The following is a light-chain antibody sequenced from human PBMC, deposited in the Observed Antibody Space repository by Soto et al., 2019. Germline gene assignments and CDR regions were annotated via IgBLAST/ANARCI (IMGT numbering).Light chain of an antibody. CDR3: SSYAGSNNYV. V-gene: IGLV2-8*01. J-gene: IGLJ1*01. Sequence: QSALTQPPSASGSPGQSVTISCTGTSSDVGGYNYVSWYHQHPGKAPKLMIYEVTKRPSGVPDRFSGSKSGNTASLTVSGLQAEDEADYYCSSYAGSNNYVFGTGTKGTVL. CDR1: SSDVGGYNY. CDR2: EVT.